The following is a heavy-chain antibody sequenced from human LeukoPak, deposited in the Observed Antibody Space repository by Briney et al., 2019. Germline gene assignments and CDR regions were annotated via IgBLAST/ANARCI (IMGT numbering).Heavy chain of an antibody. CDR2: ISGSGYSS. CDR3: AKDRSGSTAEHFQD. CDR1: GFTFSSYA. J-gene: IGHJ1*01. Sequence: GGSLRLSCAASGFTFSSYAMSWVRQAPGKGLEWVSVISGSGYSSYYADSVKGRFTISRDNSKNTLYLQMNSLRAEDTAVYYCAKDRSGSTAEHFQDWGQGTLVTVSS. D-gene: IGHD3-10*01. V-gene: IGHV3-23*01.